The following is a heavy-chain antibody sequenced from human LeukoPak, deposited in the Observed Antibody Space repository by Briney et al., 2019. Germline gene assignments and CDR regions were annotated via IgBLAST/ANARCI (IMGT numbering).Heavy chain of an antibody. CDR1: GGSISSSDYY. D-gene: IGHD5-12*01. Sequence: PSETLSPTCTVSGGSISSSDYYWGWIRQPPGKGLEWIGSIYYGGSTYYNPSLKSRVTISVDTSMNQFSLKLSFVTTADTAVYFCVRLVGGDIDYWGQGTLVTVSS. V-gene: IGHV4-39*01. J-gene: IGHJ4*02. CDR2: IYYGGST. CDR3: VRLVGGDIDY.